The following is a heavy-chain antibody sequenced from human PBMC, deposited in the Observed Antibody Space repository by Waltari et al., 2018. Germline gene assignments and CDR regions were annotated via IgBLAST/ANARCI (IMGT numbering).Heavy chain of an antibody. CDR2: IYYSGST. V-gene: IGHV4-59*01. CDR3: ARGVAAAGSSLYGYYYYMDV. D-gene: IGHD6-13*01. Sequence: QVQLQESGPGLVKPSETLSLTCTVSGGSISSYYWSWIRQPPGTGLEWIGYIYYSGSTNYNPSLKSRVTISVDTSKNQFSLKLSSVTAADTAVYYCARGVAAAGSSLYGYYYYMDVWGKGTTVTVSS. CDR1: GGSISSYY. J-gene: IGHJ6*03.